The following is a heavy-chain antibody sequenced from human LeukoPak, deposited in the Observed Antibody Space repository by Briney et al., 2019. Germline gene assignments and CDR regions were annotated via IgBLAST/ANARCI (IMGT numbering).Heavy chain of an antibody. CDR3: ARASYDFWSVYGGAPYGY. J-gene: IGHJ4*02. CDR1: GYTFTGYY. V-gene: IGHV1-2*02. D-gene: IGHD3-3*01. Sequence: ASVKVSCKASGYTFTGYYMHWVRQAPGQGLEWMGWINPNSGGTNYAQKFQGRVTMTRDTSISTAYMELSRLRSDDTAMYYCARASYDFWSVYGGAPYGYWGQGTLVTVSS. CDR2: INPNSGGT.